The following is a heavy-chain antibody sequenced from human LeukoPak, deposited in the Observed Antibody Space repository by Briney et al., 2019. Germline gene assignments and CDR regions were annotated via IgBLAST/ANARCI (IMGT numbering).Heavy chain of an antibody. V-gene: IGHV3-21*01. D-gene: IGHD3-3*01. Sequence: PGGSLRLSCTASGFTFSSYSLNWVRQAPGKGLEWVSSVSTGSNYIYYADSVKGRFTISRDNDKNSLYLQMNSLRVEDTAVYYCARDLRYYDFWSGYYPHSCDYWGQGTLVTVSS. CDR1: GFTFSSYS. CDR3: ARDLRYYDFWSGYYPHSCDY. CDR2: VSTGSNYI. J-gene: IGHJ4*02.